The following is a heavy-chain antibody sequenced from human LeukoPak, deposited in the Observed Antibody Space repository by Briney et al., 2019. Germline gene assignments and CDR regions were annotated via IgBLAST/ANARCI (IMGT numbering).Heavy chain of an antibody. J-gene: IGHJ4*02. V-gene: IGHV1-8*03. CDR1: GYTFTSYD. CDR2: MNPNSGNT. CDR3: LRGSSSWYGRYFDY. Sequence: ASVKVSCKASGYTFTSYDINWVRQATGQGLEWMGWMNPNSGNTGYAQKFQGRVTITRNTSISTAYMELSSLRSEDTAVYYCLRGSSSWYGRYFDYWGQGTLVTVSS. D-gene: IGHD6-13*01.